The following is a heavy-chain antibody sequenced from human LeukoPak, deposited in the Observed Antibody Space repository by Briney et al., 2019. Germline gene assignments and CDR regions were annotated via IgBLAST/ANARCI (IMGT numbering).Heavy chain of an antibody. CDR2: ISAGSST. CDR3: AKGGSTSPNGINDY. J-gene: IGHJ4*02. D-gene: IGHD2-2*01. V-gene: IGHV3-23*01. CDR1: GFVFSRAW. Sequence: PGGSLRLSCAASGFVFSRAWMSWVRHAPGKGLEWVSAISAGSSTYYADSVKGRFTISRDNSKNTLYLQMNSLRAEDTAVYYCAKGGSTSPNGINDYWGQGTLVTVSS.